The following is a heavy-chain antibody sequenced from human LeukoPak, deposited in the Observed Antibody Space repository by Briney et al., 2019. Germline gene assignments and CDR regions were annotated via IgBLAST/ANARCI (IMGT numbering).Heavy chain of an antibody. J-gene: IGHJ4*02. CDR3: ASTRYGTDDFDY. Sequence: PSETLSLTCTVSGGSISSYYWSWIRQPPGKGLEWIGYIYYSGSTNYNPSLKSRVTISVDTSKNQFSLKLSSVTAADTAVYYCASTRYGTDDFDYWGQGTLVTVSS. CDR1: GGSISSYY. D-gene: IGHD3-9*01. V-gene: IGHV4-59*01. CDR2: IYYSGST.